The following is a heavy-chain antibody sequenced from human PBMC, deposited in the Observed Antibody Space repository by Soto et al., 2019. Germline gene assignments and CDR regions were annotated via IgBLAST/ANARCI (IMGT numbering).Heavy chain of an antibody. CDR2: TNTDGTAT. V-gene: IGHV3-74*03. CDR1: GFTFSAYW. CDR3: TRGHYYGMDV. J-gene: IGHJ6*02. Sequence: GGSLRLSCAASGFTFSAYWMHWVRQAPGKGLVWVSRTNTDGTATTYADSVEGRFTISRDNAKNMLYLQMNSLRAEDTAVYYCTRGHYYGMDVWGQGTTVTVSS.